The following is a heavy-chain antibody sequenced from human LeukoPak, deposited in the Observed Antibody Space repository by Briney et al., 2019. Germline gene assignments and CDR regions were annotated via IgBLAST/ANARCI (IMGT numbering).Heavy chain of an antibody. CDR1: TFTFSNYW. D-gene: IGHD2-2*01. CDR2: INQNGSEK. Sequence: GGSLRLSCAASTFTFSNYWMSWVRQAPGKGREWVANINQNGSEKYYADAVKGRFTFSRDNAKNSLYLQMNCLRAEDTAVYYCARAQSGHCSSPSCYDYGMDVWGQGTTVTVSS. J-gene: IGHJ6*02. CDR3: ARAQSGHCSSPSCYDYGMDV. V-gene: IGHV3-7*01.